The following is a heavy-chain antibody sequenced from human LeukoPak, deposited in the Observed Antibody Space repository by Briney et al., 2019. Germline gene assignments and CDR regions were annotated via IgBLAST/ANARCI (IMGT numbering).Heavy chain of an antibody. Sequence: SETLSLTCTVSGYSISSGYYWGWIRQPPGKGLEWIGSIYHSGSTYYNPSLKSRVTISVDTSKNQFSLKLSSVTAADAAVYYCARPVVAATNTFDPWGQGTLVTVSS. CDR1: GYSISSGYY. J-gene: IGHJ5*02. CDR3: ARPVVAATNTFDP. D-gene: IGHD2-15*01. V-gene: IGHV4-38-2*02. CDR2: IYHSGST.